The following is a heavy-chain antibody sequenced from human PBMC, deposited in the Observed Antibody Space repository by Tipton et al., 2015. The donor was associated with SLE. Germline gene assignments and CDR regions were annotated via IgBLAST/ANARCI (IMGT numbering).Heavy chain of an antibody. D-gene: IGHD2-15*01. CDR3: AREPAVAAHKDPFGDY. J-gene: IGHJ4*02. CDR1: GYTFTAYH. Sequence: QLVQSGPEVKKPGASVKVSCKASGYTFTAYHIHWVRQAPGQGLEWVGRINAYSGGTIYAQRFQGRVTMTRDPSINADYMELTSLTSGDTAVYYCAREPAVAAHKDPFGDYWGQGTLVTVSS. CDR2: INAYSGGT. V-gene: IGHV1-2*06.